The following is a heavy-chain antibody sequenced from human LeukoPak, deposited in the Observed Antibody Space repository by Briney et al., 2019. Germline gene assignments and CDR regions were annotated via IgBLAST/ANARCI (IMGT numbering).Heavy chain of an antibody. CDR1: GGSISSGGYY. V-gene: IGHV4-31*03. CDR3: ARGGKGRITIFGVVHTSHDWFDP. D-gene: IGHD3-3*01. CDR2: IYYSGST. J-gene: IGHJ5*02. Sequence: SETLSLTCTVSGGSISSGGYYWSWIRQHPGKGLEWIGYIYYSGSTYYNPSLKSRVTISVDTSKNQFSLKLSSVTAADTAVYYCARGGKGRITIFGVVHTSHDWFDPWGQGTLVTVSS.